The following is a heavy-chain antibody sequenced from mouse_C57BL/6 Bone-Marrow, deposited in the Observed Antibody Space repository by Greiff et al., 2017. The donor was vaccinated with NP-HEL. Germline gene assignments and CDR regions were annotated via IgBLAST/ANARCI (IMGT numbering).Heavy chain of an antibody. CDR2: INPYNGGT. CDR1: GYTFTDYY. Sequence: VQLQQSGPVLVKPGASVKMSCKASGYTFTDYYMNWVKQSHGKSLEWIGVINPYNGGTSYNQKFKGKATLTVDESSSTAYMELNSLTSEDSAVYYCAFYYGYDRAYYAMDYWGQGTSVTVSS. V-gene: IGHV1-19*01. CDR3: AFYYGYDRAYYAMDY. D-gene: IGHD2-2*01. J-gene: IGHJ4*01.